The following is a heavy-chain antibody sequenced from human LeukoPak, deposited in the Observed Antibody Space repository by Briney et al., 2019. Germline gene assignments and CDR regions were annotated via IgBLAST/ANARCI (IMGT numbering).Heavy chain of an antibody. V-gene: IGHV3-53*01. CDR2: IYSGGIT. D-gene: IGHD6-13*01. CDR1: GFTVSINY. CDR3: ARATAGTVMAVDY. Sequence: GGSLRLSCAAAGFTVSINYMSWVRQAPGKGLEWVSVIYSGGITYYADSVKGRFTISRDNSKNTLYLQMNSLRAEDTAVYYCARATAGTVMAVDYWGQGTLVTVSS. J-gene: IGHJ4*02.